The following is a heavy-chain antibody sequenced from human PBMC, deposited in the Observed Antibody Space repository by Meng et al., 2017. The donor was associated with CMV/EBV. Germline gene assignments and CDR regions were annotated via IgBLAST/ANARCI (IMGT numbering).Heavy chain of an antibody. J-gene: IGHJ5*02. V-gene: IGHV4-34*01. Sequence: QVQLQQWGAGMLKASETLSLTCPVYGGSFSGYYWSWIRQPPGKGLEWIGEINHSGSTNYNPPLKSRVTISVDTSKNQFSLKLSSVTAADTAVYYCARARDGYNYVRWFDPWGQGTLVTVSS. CDR2: INHSGST. CDR3: ARARDGYNYVRWFDP. D-gene: IGHD5-24*01. CDR1: GGSFSGYY.